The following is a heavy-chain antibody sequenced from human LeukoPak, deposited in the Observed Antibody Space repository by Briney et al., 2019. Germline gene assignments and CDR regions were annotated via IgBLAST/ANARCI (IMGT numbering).Heavy chain of an antibody. CDR2: IKQDGSEK. Sequence: GGSLRLSCAASGFTFSSYWMSWVRQAPGKGLEWVANIKQDGSEKYYVDSVKGRFTISRDNSKNTLYLQMNSLRAGDTAVYYCAKDQSGLDYWGQGTLVTVSS. CDR3: AKDQSGLDY. CDR1: GFTFSSYW. V-gene: IGHV3-7*03. J-gene: IGHJ4*02.